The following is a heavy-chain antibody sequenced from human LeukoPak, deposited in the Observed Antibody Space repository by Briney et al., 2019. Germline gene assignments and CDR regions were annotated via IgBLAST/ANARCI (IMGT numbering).Heavy chain of an antibody. CDR1: GGTFSSYA. J-gene: IGHJ4*02. CDR3: ARARADGYYDSSGFGY. D-gene: IGHD3-22*01. V-gene: IGHV1-69*13. CDR2: IIPIFGTA. Sequence: SVKVSCKASGGTFSSYAISWVRQAPGQGLEWMGGIIPIFGTANYAQKFQGRVTITADESTSTAYMELSSLRSEDTAVYYRARARADGYYDSSGFGYWGQGTLVTVSS.